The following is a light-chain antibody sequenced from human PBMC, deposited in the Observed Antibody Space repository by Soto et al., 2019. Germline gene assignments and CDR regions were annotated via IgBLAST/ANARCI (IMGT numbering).Light chain of an antibody. CDR2: DAS. CDR3: QQYDNLPLT. V-gene: IGKV1-5*01. Sequence: GDRVTITCRASQSIVSWLAWYQQKPGKAPRLLIYDASTLERGVPSRFSGSGSGTEFTLTISGLQPEDVATYFCQQYDNLPLTFGGGTKVEI. J-gene: IGKJ4*01. CDR1: QSIVSW.